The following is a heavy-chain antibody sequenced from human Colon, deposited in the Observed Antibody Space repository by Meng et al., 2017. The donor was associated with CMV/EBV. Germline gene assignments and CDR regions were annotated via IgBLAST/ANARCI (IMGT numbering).Heavy chain of an antibody. Sequence: GESLKISCSASGFTFRSYEMNWVRQAPGKGLEWVSYISSGAQTIHYADSVKGRFTISRDNTNNSLYVQMSSLRAYDTAVYYCAREPSLITISGVVPYGMDVWGKGTTVTVSS. D-gene: IGHD3-3*01. V-gene: IGHV3-48*03. CDR2: ISSGAQTI. CDR1: GFTFRSYE. J-gene: IGHJ6*04. CDR3: AREPSLITISGVVPYGMDV.